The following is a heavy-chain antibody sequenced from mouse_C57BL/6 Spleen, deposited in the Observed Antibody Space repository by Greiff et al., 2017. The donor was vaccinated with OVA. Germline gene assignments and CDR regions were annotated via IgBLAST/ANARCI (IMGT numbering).Heavy chain of an antibody. CDR2: IDPSDSYT. CDR1: GYTFTSYW. D-gene: IGHD2-1*01. J-gene: IGHJ3*01. CDR3: ASHYGNFAY. V-gene: IGHV1-69*01. Sequence: QVQLQQPGAELVMPGASVKLSCKASGYTFTSYWMHWVKQRPGQGLEWIGEIDPSDSYTNYNQKFKGKSTLTVDKSSSTAYMQLSSLTSEDSAVYYCASHYGNFAYWGQGTLVTVSA.